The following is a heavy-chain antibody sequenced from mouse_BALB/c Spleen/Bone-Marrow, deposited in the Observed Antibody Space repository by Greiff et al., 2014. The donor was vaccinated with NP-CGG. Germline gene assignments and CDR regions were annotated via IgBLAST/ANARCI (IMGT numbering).Heavy chain of an antibody. D-gene: IGHD1-1*01. CDR2: IDPSDSET. CDR3: AREGDYYGSSAY. Sequence: QVQLKQSGPQLVRPGASGKISCKASGYSFTSYWMHWVKQRPGQGLEWIGMIDPSDSETRLNQKFKDKATLTVDKSSSTAYMQLSSPTSEDSAVYYCAREGDYYGSSAYWGQGTLVTVSA. CDR1: GYSFTSYW. V-gene: IGHV1S126*01. J-gene: IGHJ3*01.